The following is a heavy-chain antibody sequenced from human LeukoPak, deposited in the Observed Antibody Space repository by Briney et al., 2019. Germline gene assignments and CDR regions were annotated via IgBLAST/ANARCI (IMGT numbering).Heavy chain of an antibody. J-gene: IGHJ6*02. V-gene: IGHV3-30*03. CDR1: GFTFSSYG. Sequence: PGRSLRLSCAASGFTFSSYGMHWVRQAPGKGLECVAIISYDGSNKYYTDSVKGRFTISRDNSKNTLYLQMNSLRAEDTAMYYCVRDGYSYGGVDYYYYGMDVWGLGTTVTVSS. CDR2: ISYDGSNK. CDR3: VRDGYSYGGVDYYYYGMDV. D-gene: IGHD5-18*01.